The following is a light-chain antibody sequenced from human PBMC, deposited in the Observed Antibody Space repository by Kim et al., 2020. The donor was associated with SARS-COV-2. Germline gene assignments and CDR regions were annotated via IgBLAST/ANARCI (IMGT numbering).Light chain of an antibody. J-gene: IGKJ5*01. CDR2: DAS. V-gene: IGKV3-11*01. CDR3: QQRGNWPT. Sequence: SLSPGERATFSCRASQRVRTYLAWYQQKPGQAPRLLIYDASNRATGIPARFSGSGSGTDFTLTISSLEPEDFAVYYCQQRGNWPTFGQGTRLEIK. CDR1: QRVRTY.